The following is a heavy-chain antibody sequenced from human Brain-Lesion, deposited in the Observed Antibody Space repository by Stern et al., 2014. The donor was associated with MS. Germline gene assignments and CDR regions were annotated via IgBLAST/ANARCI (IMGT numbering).Heavy chain of an antibody. Sequence: EVPLMESGRALVQPGGTLRLSCAVSGFTFRNYWMHWVRQAPGTGLVWVSRVNNDGRRTSYADSVKGRFTMSRDNAKNTLYLQMNSLRVEDTAIYYCARGERWFDSWGQGTLVTVSS. CDR2: VNNDGRRT. J-gene: IGHJ5*01. CDR1: GFTFRNYW. CDR3: ARGERWFDS. V-gene: IGHV3-74*02. D-gene: IGHD3-10*01.